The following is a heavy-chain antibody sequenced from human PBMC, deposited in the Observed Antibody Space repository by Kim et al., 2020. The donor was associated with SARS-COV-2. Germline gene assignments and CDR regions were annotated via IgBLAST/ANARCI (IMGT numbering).Heavy chain of an antibody. Sequence: SVKVSCKASGGTFSSYAISWVRQAPGQGLEWMGGIIPIFGTANYAQKFQGRVTITADESTSTAYMELSSLRSEDTAVYYCARAPRGITIVGGYYYGMDVWGQGTTVTVSS. CDR3: ARAPRGITIVGGYYYGMDV. CDR2: IIPIFGTA. CDR1: GGTFSSYA. V-gene: IGHV1-69*13. J-gene: IGHJ6*02. D-gene: IGHD3-3*01.